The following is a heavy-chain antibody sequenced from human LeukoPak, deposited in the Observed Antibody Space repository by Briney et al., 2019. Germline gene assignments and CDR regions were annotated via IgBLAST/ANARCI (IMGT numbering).Heavy chain of an antibody. CDR2: IYWNDDK. V-gene: IGHV2-5*01. CDR3: AHSLAAAATNWFDP. D-gene: IGHD2-15*01. J-gene: IGHJ5*02. Sequence: SGPTLVKPTQTLTLTCTFSGFSLSTSGVGVGWIRQPPGKALEWLALIYWNDDKRYSPSLKSRLTITKDTSKNQVVLTMTNMGPVDTATYYCAHSLAAAATNWFDPWGQGTLVTVSS. CDR1: GFSLSTSGVG.